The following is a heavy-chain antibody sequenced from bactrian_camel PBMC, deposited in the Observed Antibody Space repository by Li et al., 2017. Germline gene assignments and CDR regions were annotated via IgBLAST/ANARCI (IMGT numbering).Heavy chain of an antibody. D-gene: IGHD1*01. J-gene: IGHJ6*01. CDR1: GHTYVKPC. V-gene: IGHV3S55*01. CDR3: RPAHGGIVTVKNATLLT. Sequence: HVQLVESGGVSVEVEGSLRLSCVVSGHTYVKPCMGWFCQVPGKECEGKEREGVAAIGMDGRARVADSVKGRFTISKDDSKNTLSLQMNSLEPEDTACTTVRPAHGGIVTVKNATLLTGARGPRSPSP. CDR2: IGMDGRA.